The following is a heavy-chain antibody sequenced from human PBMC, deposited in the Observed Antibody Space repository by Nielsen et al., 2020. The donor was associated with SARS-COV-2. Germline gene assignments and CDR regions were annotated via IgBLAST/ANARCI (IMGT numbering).Heavy chain of an antibody. CDR3: ARDPPKYSSSSEGDFDY. J-gene: IGHJ4*02. D-gene: IGHD6-6*01. V-gene: IGHV3-30-3*01. CDR2: MSYDGNIQ. Sequence: GGSLRLSCAASGFTFDDYAMHWVRQAPGKGLEWVAVMSYDGNIQYYADSVKGRFTISRDNAKNSLYLQMNSLRDEDTAVYYCARDPPKYSSSSEGDFDYWGQGTLVTVSS. CDR1: GFTFDDYA.